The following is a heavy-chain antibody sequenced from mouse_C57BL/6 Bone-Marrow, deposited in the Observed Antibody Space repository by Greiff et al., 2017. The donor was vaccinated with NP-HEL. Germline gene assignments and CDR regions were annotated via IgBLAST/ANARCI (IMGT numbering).Heavy chain of an antibody. V-gene: IGHV1-81*01. Sequence: VQLQQSGAELARPGASVKLSCKASGYTFTSYGISWVKQRTGQGLEWIGEIYPRSGNTYYNEKFKGKATLTADKSSSTAYMELRSLTSEDSAVYFCARHGSSYRRYFDVWGTGTTVTVSS. D-gene: IGHD1-1*01. CDR1: GYTFTSYG. CDR2: IYPRSGNT. J-gene: IGHJ1*03. CDR3: ARHGSSYRRYFDV.